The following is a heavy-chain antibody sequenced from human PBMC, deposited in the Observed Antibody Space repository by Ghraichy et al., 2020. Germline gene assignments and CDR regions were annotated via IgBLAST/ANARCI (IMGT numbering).Heavy chain of an antibody. CDR3: AKDRVGLYYYDSSGREGHFDY. J-gene: IGHJ4*02. Sequence: GESLNISCAASGFTFSSYGMHWVRQAPGKGLEWVAFIRYDGSNKYYADSVKGRFTISRDNSKNTLYLQMNSLRAEDTAVYYCAKDRVGLYYYDSSGREGHFDYWGQGTLVTVSS. CDR1: GFTFSSYG. D-gene: IGHD3-22*01. CDR2: IRYDGSNK. V-gene: IGHV3-30*02.